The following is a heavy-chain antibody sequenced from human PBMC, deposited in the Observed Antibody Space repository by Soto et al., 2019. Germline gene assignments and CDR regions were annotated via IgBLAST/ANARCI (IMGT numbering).Heavy chain of an antibody. Sequence: LVQVACNASGGTFSSYAISWVRQAPGQGLEWMGGIIPISDTTNYAQKFQGRVTITADESTSTAYMELSSLRSEDTAVYYCARSQGSSTSLEIYYYYYYGMDVWGQGTTVTVSS. CDR1: GGTFSSYA. J-gene: IGHJ6*02. CDR3: ARSQGSSTSLEIYYYYYYGMDV. CDR2: IIPISDTT. V-gene: IGHV1-69*13. D-gene: IGHD2-2*01.